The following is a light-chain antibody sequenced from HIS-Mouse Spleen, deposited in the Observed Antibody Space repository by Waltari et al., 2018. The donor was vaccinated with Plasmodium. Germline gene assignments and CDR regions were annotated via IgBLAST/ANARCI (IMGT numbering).Light chain of an antibody. CDR2: LNSDGSH. Sequence: QLVLTQSPSASASLGASVKLPCTLRSGHSSYAIAWHQQQPEKGPRYLMKLNSDGSHSKGDGIPDRFSGSSSGAERYLTISSLQSEDEADYYCQTWGTGFWVFGGGTKLTVL. CDR3: QTWGTGFWV. V-gene: IGLV4-69*01. CDR1: SGHSSYA. J-gene: IGLJ3*02.